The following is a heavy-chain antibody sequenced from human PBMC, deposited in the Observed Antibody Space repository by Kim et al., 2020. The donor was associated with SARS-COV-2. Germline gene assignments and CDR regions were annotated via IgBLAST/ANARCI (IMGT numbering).Heavy chain of an antibody. Sequence: YYSDSVRGLFTISRDDSKNILYLQMNNLRVEDTAVYYCARERGPFVGLDMWGQGTEVTVSS. J-gene: IGHJ3*02. CDR3: ARERGPFVGLDM. V-gene: IGHV3-33*01.